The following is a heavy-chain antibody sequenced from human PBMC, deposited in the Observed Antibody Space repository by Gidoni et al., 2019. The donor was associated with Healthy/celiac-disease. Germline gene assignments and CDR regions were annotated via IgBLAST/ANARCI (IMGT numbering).Heavy chain of an antibody. CDR3: VSSSGDYYGFANGHAFDI. D-gene: IGHD3-22*01. CDR1: GGAISSSNW. CDR2: IYHSGST. Sequence: QVQLQESGPGLVKPSGTLSLPCAVSGGAISSSNWWSWVRPPPGKGLEWIGEIYHSGSTNYNPSLKSRVTISVDKSKNQFSLKLSSVTAADTAVYYCVSSSGDYYGFANGHAFDIWGQGTMVTVSS. V-gene: IGHV4-4*02. J-gene: IGHJ3*02.